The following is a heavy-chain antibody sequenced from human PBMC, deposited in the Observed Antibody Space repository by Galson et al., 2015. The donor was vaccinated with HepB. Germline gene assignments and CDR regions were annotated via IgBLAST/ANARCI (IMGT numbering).Heavy chain of an antibody. CDR3: ALRTGTLPYYFDY. V-gene: IGHV1-18*01. CDR1: GYAFTSFG. CDR2: ISTYNGKT. J-gene: IGHJ4*02. Sequence: SVKVSCKASGYAFTSFGINWMRQAPGQRLEWMGWISTYNGKTDYAQKFQGRVSMTTDKSTRTVYLDLRSLRSDDTAVYYCALRTGTLPYYFDYWGQGTQVTVSS. D-gene: IGHD3-10*01.